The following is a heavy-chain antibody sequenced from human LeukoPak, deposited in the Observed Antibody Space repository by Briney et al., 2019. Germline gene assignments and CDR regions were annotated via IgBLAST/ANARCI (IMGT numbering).Heavy chain of an antibody. CDR3: ARVGRESSTGWLDY. V-gene: IGHV1-2*06. J-gene: IGHJ4*02. D-gene: IGHD6-19*01. Sequence: ASVKVSCKASGYTFIDYYFNWVRQAPGQGPEWMGRINVKSGATDYAQKFQGRVTVTRDTSISTAYMELSSLRSDDMAVYYCARVGRESSTGWLDYWGQGTLVTVSP. CDR1: GYTFIDYY. CDR2: INVKSGAT.